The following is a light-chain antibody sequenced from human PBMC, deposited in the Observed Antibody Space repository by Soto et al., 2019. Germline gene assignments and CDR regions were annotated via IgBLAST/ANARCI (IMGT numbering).Light chain of an antibody. CDR3: SAYTSRSTLGV. V-gene: IGLV2-14*03. CDR2: DVT. Sequence: QSALTQPASVSGSPGQSITISCTGAYSDIGGYNYVSWYQQHPGKAPKLMIYDVTNRPSGVSYRFSGSKSVNTASLTISGLQAEDEADYYCSAYTSRSTLGVFGGGTKVTVL. CDR1: YSDIGGYNY. J-gene: IGLJ2*01.